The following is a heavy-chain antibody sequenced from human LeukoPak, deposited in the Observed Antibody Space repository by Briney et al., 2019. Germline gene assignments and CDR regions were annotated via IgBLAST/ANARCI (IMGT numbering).Heavy chain of an antibody. D-gene: IGHD2-2*02. Sequence: SETLSLTCAVYGGSFSGYYWSWIRQPPGKGLEWIGEINHSGSTNYNPSLKSRVTISVDTSKNQFSLKLSSVTAADTAVYYCASAGYCSSTSCYSGRLGYWGQGTLVTVSS. V-gene: IGHV4-34*01. J-gene: IGHJ4*02. CDR1: GGSFSGYY. CDR3: ASAGYCSSTSCYSGRLGY. CDR2: INHSGST.